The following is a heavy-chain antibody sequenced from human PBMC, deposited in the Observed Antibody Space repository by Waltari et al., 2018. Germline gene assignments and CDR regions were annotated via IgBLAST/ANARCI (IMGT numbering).Heavy chain of an antibody. CDR1: GFTFSSYA. Sequence: QVQLVESGGGVVQPGRSLRLSCAASGFTFSSYAMHWVRQAPGKGLEWVAFISYDGSNKYYADSVKGRFTISRDNSKNTLYLQMNSLRAEDTAVYYCARDGSWSYFDYWGQGTLVTVSS. CDR3: ARDGSWSYFDY. CDR2: ISYDGSNK. J-gene: IGHJ4*02. D-gene: IGHD6-13*01. V-gene: IGHV3-30*04.